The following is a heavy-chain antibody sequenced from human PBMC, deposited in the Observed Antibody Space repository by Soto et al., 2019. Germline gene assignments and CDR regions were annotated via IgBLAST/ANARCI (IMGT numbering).Heavy chain of an antibody. CDR1: GYTFSTYG. D-gene: IGHD6-19*01. J-gene: IGHJ6*02. CDR3: ARDGRVVAVAGTDYYYGMDV. CDR2: VNPIKGDT. Sequence: ASVKVSCKASGYTFSTYGITWVRQAPGQGLDWMGCVNPIKGDTNSAAIFQGRVTMTTDTYTSTAYMELRRVRSDDTAVYSCARDGRVVAVAGTDYYYGMDVWGQGTTVTVSS. V-gene: IGHV1-18*01.